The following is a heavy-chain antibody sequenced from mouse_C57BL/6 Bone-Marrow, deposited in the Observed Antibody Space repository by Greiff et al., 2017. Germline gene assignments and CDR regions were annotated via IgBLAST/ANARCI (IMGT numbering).Heavy chain of an antibody. CDR1: GYTFTSYW. CDR3: ARAYYCNYWYFDV. Sequence: QVHVKQPGAELVKPGASVKMSCKASGYTFTSYWITWVKQRPGQGLEWIGDIYPGSGSTNYNEKFKSKATLTVDTSSSTAYMQLSSLTSEDSAVYYGARAYYCNYWYFDVWGTGTGTTVSS. V-gene: IGHV1-55*01. CDR2: IYPGSGST. J-gene: IGHJ1*03. D-gene: IGHD2-10*01.